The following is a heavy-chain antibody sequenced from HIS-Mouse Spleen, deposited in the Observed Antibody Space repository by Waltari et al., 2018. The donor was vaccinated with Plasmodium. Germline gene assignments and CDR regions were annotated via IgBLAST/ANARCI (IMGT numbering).Heavy chain of an antibody. CDR3: AREFPGFDY. V-gene: IGHV3-53*02. CDR1: GFTGSRNY. D-gene: IGHD1-1*01. J-gene: IGHJ4*02. CDR2: IYSGGST. Sequence: EVQLVETGGGLIQPVGSLRLSCAASGFTGSRNYMSWVRQAPGQGLEWVSVIYSGGSTYYADSVKVRFTISRDNSKNTLYLQMNSLRAEDTAVYYCAREFPGFDYWGQGTLVTVSS.